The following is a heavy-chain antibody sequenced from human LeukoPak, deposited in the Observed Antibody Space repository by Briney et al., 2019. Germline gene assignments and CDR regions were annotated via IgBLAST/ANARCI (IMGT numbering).Heavy chain of an antibody. Sequence: GGSLRLSCAASGFTFSSYGMHWVRQAPGKGLEWVAAVSNDGNNKYYADSVKGRFTISRDNSKNTLYLQMNSLSAEDTAVFYCAQDRGRLAAPENWGQGTLVTVSS. CDR3: AQDRGRLAAPEN. D-gene: IGHD6-19*01. CDR1: GFTFSSYG. J-gene: IGHJ4*02. V-gene: IGHV3-30*18. CDR2: VSNDGNNK.